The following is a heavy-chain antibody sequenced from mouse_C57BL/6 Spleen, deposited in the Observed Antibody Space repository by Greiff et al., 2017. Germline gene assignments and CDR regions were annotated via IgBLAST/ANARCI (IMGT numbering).Heavy chain of an antibody. D-gene: IGHD6-5*01. CDR1: GYTFTSYW. Sequence: QVQLQQPGAELVRPGSSVKLSCKASGYTFTSYWMDWVKQRPGQGLEWIGNIYPSDSETHYNQKFKDKATLTVDKSSSTAYMQLSSLTSEDSAVYYCARFQSSYAYWGQGTTLTVSA. V-gene: IGHV1-61*01. CDR3: ARFQSSYAY. J-gene: IGHJ2*01. CDR2: IYPSDSET.